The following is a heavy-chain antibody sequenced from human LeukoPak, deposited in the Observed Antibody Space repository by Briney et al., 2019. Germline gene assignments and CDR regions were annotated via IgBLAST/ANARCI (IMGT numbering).Heavy chain of an antibody. J-gene: IGHJ4*02. Sequence: GGSLRLSCAASGFTFSSYAMSWVRQAPGKGLEWVSAISGSGGSTYYADSVKGRFTISRDTSKNTLYLRMNSLRAEDTAVYYCAKAFDSSALFDYWGQGTLVTVSS. CDR1: GFTFSSYA. D-gene: IGHD6-19*01. V-gene: IGHV3-23*01. CDR2: ISGSGGST. CDR3: AKAFDSSALFDY.